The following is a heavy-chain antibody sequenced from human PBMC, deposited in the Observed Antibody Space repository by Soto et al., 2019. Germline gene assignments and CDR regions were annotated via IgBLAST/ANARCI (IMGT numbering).Heavy chain of an antibody. CDR3: ARASSLVPSALDY. D-gene: IGHD6-6*01. V-gene: IGHV3-21*01. CDR1: GVTFSSYS. CDR2: ISSSSSYI. Sequence: GGSMRLSCAASGVTFSSYSMNWVSKNPGKGLEWVSSISSSSSYIYYADSVKGRFTISRDNAKNSLYLQMNSLRAEDTAVYYCARASSLVPSALDYWGQGTLVTVSS. J-gene: IGHJ4*02.